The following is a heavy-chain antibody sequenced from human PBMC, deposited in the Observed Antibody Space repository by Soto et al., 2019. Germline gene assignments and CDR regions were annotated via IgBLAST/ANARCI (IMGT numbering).Heavy chain of an antibody. D-gene: IGHD5-18*01. CDR2: IHYSGTT. J-gene: IGHJ5*02. CDR3: GRCGYSYGFNWFDP. V-gene: IGHV4-31*03. Sequence: QVQVQESGPGLVKPSQTLSLTCSVSGDSISSGGYYWSWIRQYPGKGLEWIGYIHYSGTTYYNPSLKSRITISVDTSKNQFSLNLSSVTAADTAIYYCGRCGYSYGFNWFDPWGQGTLVTVSS. CDR1: GDSISSGGYY.